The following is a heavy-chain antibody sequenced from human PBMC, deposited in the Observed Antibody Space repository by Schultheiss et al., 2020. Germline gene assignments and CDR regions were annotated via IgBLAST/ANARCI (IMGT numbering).Heavy chain of an antibody. D-gene: IGHD3-22*01. V-gene: IGHV3-15*07. CDR2: IKSKTDGGTT. Sequence: GGSLRLSCAASGFTFSNAWMNWVRQAPGKGLEWVGRIKSKTDGGTTDYAAPVKGRFTISRDNAKNSLYLQMNSLRAEDTAVYYCARAPYDSGHWGQGTLVNGYS. CDR1: GFTFSNAW. CDR3: ARAPYDSGH. J-gene: IGHJ1*01.